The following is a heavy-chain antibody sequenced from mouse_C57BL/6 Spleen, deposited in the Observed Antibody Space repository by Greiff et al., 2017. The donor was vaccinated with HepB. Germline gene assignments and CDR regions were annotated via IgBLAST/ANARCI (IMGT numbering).Heavy chain of an antibody. CDR3: ARGSSPGFAY. CDR1: GYSITSGYD. Sequence: EVHLVESGPGMVKPSQSLSLTCTVTGYSITSGYDWHWIRHFPGNKLEWMGYISYSGSTNYNPSLKSRISITHDTSKNHFFLQLNSVTTEYTATYYCARGSSPGFAYWGQGTLVTVSA. D-gene: IGHD1-3*01. CDR2: ISYSGST. V-gene: IGHV3-1*01. J-gene: IGHJ3*01.